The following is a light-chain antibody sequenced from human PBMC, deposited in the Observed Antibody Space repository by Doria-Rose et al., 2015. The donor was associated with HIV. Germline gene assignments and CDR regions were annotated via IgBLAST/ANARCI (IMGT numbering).Light chain of an antibody. CDR3: HQYGTSWT. V-gene: IGKV3-20*01. CDR1: QSFSSTY. CDR2: DGS. Sequence: EIVMTQSPGTLSLFPGEGATLSCRASQSFSSTYLAWYQQKPGQAPSLLIYDGSTRATGIPDRFSASGSGADFTLTINRLEPEDFALYYCHQYGTSWTFGQGTKVEI. J-gene: IGKJ1*01.